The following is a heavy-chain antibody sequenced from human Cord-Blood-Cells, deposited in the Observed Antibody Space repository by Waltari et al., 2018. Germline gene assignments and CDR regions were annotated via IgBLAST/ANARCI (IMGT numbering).Heavy chain of an antibody. CDR3: ARSKVRDWYFDL. J-gene: IGHJ2*01. Sequence: EVQLVESGGGLVKPGGSLRLSCAASGFTFSSYSMNWVRQAPGKGLEWVSSISSSSSYIYYADSVKGRFTISRDNAKNSLYLQMNSLRAEDTAVYYCARSKVRDWYFDLWGRGTLVTVSS. V-gene: IGHV3-21*01. CDR2: ISSSSSYI. CDR1: GFTFSSYS.